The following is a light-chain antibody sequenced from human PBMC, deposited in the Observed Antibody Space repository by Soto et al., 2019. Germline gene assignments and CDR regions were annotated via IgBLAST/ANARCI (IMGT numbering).Light chain of an antibody. CDR3: MQCLRSPPT. Sequence: ETVMTQSPLFLPVTPGEPASISCRSSQSLMFSVGRNYLDWFLQKPGQSPQLLIYLASNRASGVPDRFSGSGSGTHFTLNISRVEAEYVGIYYCMQCLRSPPTFGQGTKVEIK. CDR2: LAS. CDR1: QSLMFSVGRNY. V-gene: IGKV2-28*01. J-gene: IGKJ1*01.